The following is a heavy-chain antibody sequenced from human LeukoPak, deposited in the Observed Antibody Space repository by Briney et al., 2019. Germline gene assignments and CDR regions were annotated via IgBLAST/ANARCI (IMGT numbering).Heavy chain of an antibody. CDR2: INHSGST. Sequence: SETLSLTCAVCGGSFSGYYWSWIRQPPGKGLEWIGEINHSGSTNYNPSLKSRVTISVDTSKNQFSLKLSSVTAADTAVYYCARRLRWQLPLGRFDPWGQGTLVTVSS. CDR1: GGSFSGYY. V-gene: IGHV4-34*01. J-gene: IGHJ5*02. D-gene: IGHD4-23*01. CDR3: ARRLRWQLPLGRFDP.